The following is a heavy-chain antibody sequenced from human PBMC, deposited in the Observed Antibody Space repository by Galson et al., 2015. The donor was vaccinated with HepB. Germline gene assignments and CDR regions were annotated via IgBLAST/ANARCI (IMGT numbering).Heavy chain of an antibody. Sequence: SLRLSCAASGFTFSSYSMNWVRQAPGKGLEWVSSISSSSSYIYYADSVKGRFTISRDNAKNSLYLQMNSLRAEDTAVYYCAREPRIYCSSTGCDAFDIWGQGTMVTVSS. J-gene: IGHJ3*02. D-gene: IGHD2-2*01. CDR3: AREPRIYCSSTGCDAFDI. CDR1: GFTFSSYS. CDR2: ISSSSSYI. V-gene: IGHV3-21*01.